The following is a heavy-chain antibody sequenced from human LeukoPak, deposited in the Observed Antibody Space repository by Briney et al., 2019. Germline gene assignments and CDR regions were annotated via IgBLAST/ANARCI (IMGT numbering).Heavy chain of an antibody. Sequence: PERSLRLSCAASGFIFSSYGMHWVRQAPGKGLEWVAIISYDGSHKDYADSVKVRFTISRDNSKNTLYLQMNSLRAEDTAVYYCAKTSSDYYYDSLGRYYFDYWGQGTLVTVSS. J-gene: IGHJ4*02. V-gene: IGHV3-30*18. CDR2: ISYDGSHK. CDR1: GFIFSSYG. D-gene: IGHD3-22*01. CDR3: AKTSSDYYYDSLGRYYFDY.